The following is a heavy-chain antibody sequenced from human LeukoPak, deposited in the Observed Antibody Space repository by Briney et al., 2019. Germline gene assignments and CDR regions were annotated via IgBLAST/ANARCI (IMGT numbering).Heavy chain of an antibody. CDR3: ARRFGITIFGVVIVNWFDP. D-gene: IGHD3-3*01. V-gene: IGHV1-8*03. Sequence: APVKVSCKASGYTFTSYDINWVRQATGQGLEWMGWMNPNSGNTGYAQKFQGRVTITRNTSISTAYMELSSLRSEDTAVYYCARRFGITIFGVVIVNWFDPWGQGTLVTVSS. J-gene: IGHJ5*02. CDR2: MNPNSGNT. CDR1: GYTFTSYD.